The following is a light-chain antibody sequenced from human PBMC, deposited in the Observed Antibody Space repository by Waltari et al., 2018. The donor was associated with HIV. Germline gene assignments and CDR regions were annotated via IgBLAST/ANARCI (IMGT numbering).Light chain of an antibody. CDR2: SNN. Sequence: QSVLTQPPSASATPGQRVTISCSGSSSNIGRNSVNWYQQLPGKAPKVFIHSNNQRPSGVPDRFSGSRSGTSASLAISGLQSEDEADYYCSAWDDSLKGHVFGGGTKLTVL. J-gene: IGLJ3*02. CDR3: SAWDDSLKGHV. V-gene: IGLV1-44*01. CDR1: SSNIGRNS.